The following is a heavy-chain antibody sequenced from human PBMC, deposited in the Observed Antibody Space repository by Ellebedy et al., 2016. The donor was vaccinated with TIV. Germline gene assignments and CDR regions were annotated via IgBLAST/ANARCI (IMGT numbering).Heavy chain of an antibody. V-gene: IGHV3-13*01. Sequence: GESLKISCAASGFTFSSYDMRWARQGTGKGLEWVSAIGTAGDTYYPGSVKGRFTISRENAKNSLYLQITSLRAEDTAVYYCARVRFGDTAVDYWGQGTLVTVSS. D-gene: IGHD2-2*02. J-gene: IGHJ4*03. CDR1: GFTFSSYD. CDR3: ARVRFGDTAVDY. CDR2: IGTAGDT.